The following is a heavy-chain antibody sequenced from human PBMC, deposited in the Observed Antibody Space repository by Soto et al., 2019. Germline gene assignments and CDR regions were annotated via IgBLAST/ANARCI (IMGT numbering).Heavy chain of an antibody. CDR2: TSDSGGST. J-gene: IGHJ6*02. CDR3: AFDGIVGAGSSYYYYYGMDV. D-gene: IGHD1-26*01. CDR1: GFTFSSYA. Sequence: PGGSLRLSCAASGFTFSSYAISWVRQAPGKGLERVSATSDSGGSTYYADSMKGRFTISRHTSKNTLYLQMNSLRAEDTAVYYFAFDGIVGAGSSYYYYYGMDVWGQGTTVTVSS. V-gene: IGHV3-23*01.